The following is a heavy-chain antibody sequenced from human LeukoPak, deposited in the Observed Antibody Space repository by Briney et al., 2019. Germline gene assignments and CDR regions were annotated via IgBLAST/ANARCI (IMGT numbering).Heavy chain of an antibody. CDR1: GITFRIHG. CDR3: AKGGQYDSDSFFDF. CDR2: IRYDGSRQ. V-gene: IGHV3-30*02. J-gene: IGHJ4*02. Sequence: GSLRLSCTASGITFRIHGMFWVRQAPGKGLEWVASIRYDGSRQFYADSVKGRFTISRDNSRNTVDVQMNSLRSEDSALYYCAKGGQYDSDSFFDFWGQGTLVTVSS. D-gene: IGHD3-22*01.